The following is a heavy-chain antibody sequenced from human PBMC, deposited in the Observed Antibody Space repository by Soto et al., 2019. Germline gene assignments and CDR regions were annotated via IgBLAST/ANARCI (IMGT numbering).Heavy chain of an antibody. D-gene: IGHD3-9*01. CDR1: GGTATNYG. V-gene: IGHV1-69*01. CDR3: AREDFLTPGPFGH. CDR2: ILPIFGPP. Sequence: QVQLVQSGAEVKKTGSSVKISCTSSGGTATNYGVSWVRQAPGQGLEWMGGILPIFGPPHYAQKFQDRLTISADETTSTIYMELTGPTADETAIYFCAREDFLTPGPFGHWGQGTLVTVSS. J-gene: IGHJ4*02.